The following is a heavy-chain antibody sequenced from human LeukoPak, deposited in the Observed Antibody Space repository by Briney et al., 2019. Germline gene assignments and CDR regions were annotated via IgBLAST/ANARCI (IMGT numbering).Heavy chain of an antibody. Sequence: SVKVSCKASGGTFSSYAVSWVRQAPGQGLEWMGGIIPIFGTANYAQKFQGRVTITTDESTSTAYMELSSLRSEDTAVYYCARGRWLQPWGYFDYWGQGTLVTVSS. CDR2: IIPIFGTA. D-gene: IGHD5-24*01. V-gene: IGHV1-69*05. CDR1: GGTFSSYA. J-gene: IGHJ4*02. CDR3: ARGRWLQPWGYFDY.